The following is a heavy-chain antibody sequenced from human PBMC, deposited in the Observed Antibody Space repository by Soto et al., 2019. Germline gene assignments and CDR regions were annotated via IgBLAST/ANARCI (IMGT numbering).Heavy chain of an antibody. CDR2: ISSSSSTI. CDR1: GFTFSSYS. CDR3: ARVGEQWLVVSNYYYYGMDV. D-gene: IGHD6-19*01. J-gene: IGHJ6*02. Sequence: EVQLVESGGGLVQPGGSLRLSCAASGFTFSSYSMNWVRQAPGKGLEWVSYISSSSSTIYYADSVKGRFTISRDNAKNSLYLHMNSLRDEDTAVYYCARVGEQWLVVSNYYYYGMDVWGQGTTVTVSS. V-gene: IGHV3-48*02.